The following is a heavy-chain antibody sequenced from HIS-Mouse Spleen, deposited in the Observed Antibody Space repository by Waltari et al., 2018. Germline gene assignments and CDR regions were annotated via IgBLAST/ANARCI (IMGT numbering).Heavy chain of an antibody. J-gene: IGHJ4*02. Sequence: QLQLQESGPGLVKPSETRSLTGTVSGGSISSSSYPWGWISQPPGKGLEWIGSIYYSGSTYYNPSLKSRVTISVDTSKNQFSLKLSSVTAADTAVYYCARNLDIAAAGPYYWGQGTLVTVSS. CDR2: IYYSGST. V-gene: IGHV4-39*07. CDR3: ARNLDIAAAGPYY. CDR1: GGSISSSSYP. D-gene: IGHD6-13*01.